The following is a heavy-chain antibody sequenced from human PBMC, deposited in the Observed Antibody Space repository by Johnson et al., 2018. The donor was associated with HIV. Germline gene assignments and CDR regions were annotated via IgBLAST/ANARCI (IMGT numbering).Heavy chain of an antibody. CDR2: ISGSGGST. D-gene: IGHD1-14*01. V-gene: IGHV3-23*04. Sequence: VQVVESGGGLVQPGGSLRLSCAASGFTFSSYAMSWVRQAPGKGLEWVSAISGSGGSTYYADSVKGRFTISSDNSKNTLDLQMNGLRAEDTAVYYCAKDPYSRKDAFDIWGQGTMVTVSS. J-gene: IGHJ3*02. CDR3: AKDPYSRKDAFDI. CDR1: GFTFSSYA.